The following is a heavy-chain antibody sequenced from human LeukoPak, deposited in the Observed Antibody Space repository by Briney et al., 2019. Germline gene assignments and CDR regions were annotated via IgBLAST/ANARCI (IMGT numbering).Heavy chain of an antibody. Sequence: GGSLRLSCAASGFTFSSYSMNWVRQAPGKGLEWVSSISSSSSYIYYADSVKGRFTISRDNAKNSLYLQMNSLRAEDTAVYYCARDGGDYGDYGWADFDYWGQGTLVTVSS. CDR2: ISSSSSYI. D-gene: IGHD4-17*01. J-gene: IGHJ4*02. V-gene: IGHV3-21*04. CDR1: GFTFSSYS. CDR3: ARDGGDYGDYGWADFDY.